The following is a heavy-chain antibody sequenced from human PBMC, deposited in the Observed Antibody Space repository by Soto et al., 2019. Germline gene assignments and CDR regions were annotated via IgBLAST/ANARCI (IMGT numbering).Heavy chain of an antibody. J-gene: IGHJ5*02. CDR1: GGTSTIYT. Sequence: QVQLVQSGAEVKKPGASLRVSCETSGGTSTIYTITWVRQAPGQGLQWMGRIVPTLRITNYAQEFQGRLTITADSSTSTAHIELTSLTSEATGVYYCATDKYGAGRVGVHSWGQGTLVTVSS. V-gene: IGHV1-69*08. CDR3: ATDKYGAGRVGVHS. D-gene: IGHD1-26*01. CDR2: IVPTLRIT.